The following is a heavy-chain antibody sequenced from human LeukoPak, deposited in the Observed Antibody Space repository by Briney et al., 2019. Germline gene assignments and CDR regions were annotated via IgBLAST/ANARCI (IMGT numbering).Heavy chain of an antibody. CDR3: ARTYYYDSSGYRAFDI. CDR2: IYYSGST. V-gene: IGHV4-39*07. Sequence: PSETLSLTCSVSGVSISSGSYYWGWIRQPPGKGLEWIGRIYYSGSTNYNPSLKSRVTISVDTSENQFSLKLSSVTAADTAVYYCARTYYYDSSGYRAFDIWGQGTMVTVSS. J-gene: IGHJ3*02. CDR1: GVSISSGSYY. D-gene: IGHD3-22*01.